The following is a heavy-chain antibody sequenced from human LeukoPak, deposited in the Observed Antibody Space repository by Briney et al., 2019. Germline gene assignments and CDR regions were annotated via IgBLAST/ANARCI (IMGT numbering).Heavy chain of an antibody. Sequence: ASVKVSCKASGYTFTSYAMNWVRQAPGQGFEWMGWINTNTGNPTYAQGFTGRFVFSLDTSVSTAYLQISSLKAEDTAVYYCARRAVAGSRPVFVRQLYHDYWGQGTLDTVSS. V-gene: IGHV7-4-1*02. J-gene: IGHJ4*02. CDR1: GYTFTSYA. D-gene: IGHD6-19*01. CDR2: INTNTGNP. CDR3: ARRAVAGSRPVFVRQLYHDY.